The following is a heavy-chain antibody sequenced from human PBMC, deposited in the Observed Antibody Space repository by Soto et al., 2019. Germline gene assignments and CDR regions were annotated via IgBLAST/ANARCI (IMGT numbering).Heavy chain of an antibody. CDR1: GFTFSSYG. V-gene: IGHV3-33*01. Sequence: GGSLRLSCAASGFTFSSYGMHWVRQAPGKGLEWVAVIWYDGSNKYYADSVKGRFTISRDNSKNTLYLQMNSLRAEDTAVYYCARTYNWNDRTPLHWGQGTLVTVSS. J-gene: IGHJ4*02. CDR2: IWYDGSNK. D-gene: IGHD1-20*01. CDR3: ARTYNWNDRTPLH.